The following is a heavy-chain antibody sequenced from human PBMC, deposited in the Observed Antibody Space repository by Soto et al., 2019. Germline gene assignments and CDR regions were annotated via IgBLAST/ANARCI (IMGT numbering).Heavy chain of an antibody. J-gene: IGHJ1*01. CDR3: AIGVGSSPPRY. CDR2: IYASGSP. V-gene: IGHV4-59*01. D-gene: IGHD1-26*01. Sequence: SGTLALTCTISGGSISVYYWSWVRQPPGHELEWIGYIYASGSPYYNPSLRSRVTISADTSKNQISLKLTSPTAADTAVYYCAIGVGSSPPRYWGRGTLVTVSS. CDR1: GGSISVYY.